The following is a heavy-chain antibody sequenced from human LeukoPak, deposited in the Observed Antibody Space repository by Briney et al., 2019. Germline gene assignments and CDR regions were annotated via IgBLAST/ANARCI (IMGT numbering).Heavy chain of an antibody. CDR2: ISYDGSNK. CDR1: GFTFSSYA. D-gene: IGHD3-22*01. CDR3: ARTQAYYYDSSGVGDY. V-gene: IGHV3-30-3*01. Sequence: PGGSLRLSCAASGFTFSSYAMHWVRQAPGKGLEWVAVISYDGSNKYYADSVKGRFTISRDNSKNTLYLQMNSLRAEDTAVYYCARTQAYYYDSSGVGDYWGQGTLVTVSS. J-gene: IGHJ4*02.